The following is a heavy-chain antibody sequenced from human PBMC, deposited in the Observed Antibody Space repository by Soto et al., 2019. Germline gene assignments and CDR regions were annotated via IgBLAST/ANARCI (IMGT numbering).Heavy chain of an antibody. CDR2: IYHSGTS. D-gene: IGHD2-15*01. J-gene: IGHJ6*02. CDR1: GGSVESSSC. V-gene: IGHV4-4*02. CDR3: VRSVPAATWAYNGMDV. Sequence: QVRLKESGPGLVKPSGTLSLTCAVSGGSVESSSCWSWVRQAPGKGLEWIGEIYHSGTSNYNPSLASRVSVSVDKSTNQFSLNLNSVTAADTAVYYCVRSVPAATWAYNGMDVWGQGTTVTVSS.